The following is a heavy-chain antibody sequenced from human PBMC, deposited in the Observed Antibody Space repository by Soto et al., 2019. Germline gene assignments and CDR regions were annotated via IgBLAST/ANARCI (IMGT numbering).Heavy chain of an antibody. Sequence: PGGSLRLSCAASGFTFSSYAIHWGRQAPGKGLEWVAVISYDGSNKYYADSVKGRFTISRDNSKNTLYLQMNSLRAEDTAVYYCARRHTAMVHKNYYYYGMDVWGQGTTVTVSS. V-gene: IGHV3-30-3*01. J-gene: IGHJ6*02. CDR1: GFTFSSYA. CDR3: ARRHTAMVHKNYYYYGMDV. D-gene: IGHD5-18*01. CDR2: ISYDGSNK.